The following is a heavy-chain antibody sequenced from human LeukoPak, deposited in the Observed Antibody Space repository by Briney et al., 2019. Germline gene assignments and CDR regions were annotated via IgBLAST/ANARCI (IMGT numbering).Heavy chain of an antibody. Sequence: GGSLRLSCAVSGFTVGDSYMTWVRQAPGKGLEWVSVIYYGGGTFYADSVKGRFTISRDSSTNTLYLQMNSLRAEDTAVYYCARDGYSYGYYYYYGMDVWGQGTTVTVSS. CDR1: GFTVGDSY. D-gene: IGHD5-18*01. CDR2: IYYGGGT. V-gene: IGHV3-53*01. J-gene: IGHJ6*02. CDR3: ARDGYSYGYYYYYGMDV.